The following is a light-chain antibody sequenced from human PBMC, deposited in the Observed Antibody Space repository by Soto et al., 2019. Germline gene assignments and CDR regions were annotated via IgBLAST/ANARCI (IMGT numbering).Light chain of an antibody. Sequence: SYELTQPPSVSVAPGQTARITCGGDNIGSQSVHWYQQRPNQAPVLVVYDDSDRPSGIPERFSGSNSGNTATLTISRVEAGDEADFYWQVCHSSNDHCVFGSGTKLTVL. CDR3: QVCHSSNDHCV. V-gene: IGLV3-21*02. CDR1: NIGSQS. CDR2: DDS. J-gene: IGLJ1*01.